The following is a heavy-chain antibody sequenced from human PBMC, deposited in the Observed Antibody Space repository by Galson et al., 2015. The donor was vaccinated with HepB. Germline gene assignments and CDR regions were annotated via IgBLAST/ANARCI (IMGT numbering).Heavy chain of an antibody. J-gene: IGHJ4*02. V-gene: IGHV1-3*01. CDR3: ASEVGATLRGFAY. CDR2: INAGNGNT. Sequence: SVKVSCKASGYTFTSYAMHWVRQAPGQRLEWMGWINAGNGNTKYSQKFQGRVTITRDTSASTAYMELSSLRSEDTAVYYCASEVGATLRGFAYWGQGTLVTVSS. CDR1: GYTFTSYA. D-gene: IGHD1-26*01.